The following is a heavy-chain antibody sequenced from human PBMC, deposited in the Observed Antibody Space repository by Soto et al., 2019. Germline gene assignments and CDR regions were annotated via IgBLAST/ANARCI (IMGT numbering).Heavy chain of an antibody. J-gene: IGHJ4*02. CDR3: ARSANTYGSPFDY. CDR2: IHRGGST. D-gene: IGHD3-10*01. V-gene: IGHV3-66*01. CDR1: GFTVGNNY. Sequence: PGGSLRLSCAASGFTVGNNYMSWVRQAPGKGLEWVSIIHRGGSTSYADSLKGRFTISRDSSKNILYLQINGLTADDTAVYYCARSANTYGSPFDYWGQGALVTVSS.